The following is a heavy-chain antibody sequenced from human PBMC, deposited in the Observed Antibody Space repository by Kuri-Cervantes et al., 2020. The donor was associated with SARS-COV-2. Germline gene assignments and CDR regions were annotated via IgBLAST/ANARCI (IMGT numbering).Heavy chain of an antibody. J-gene: IGHJ4*02. CDR1: GFTFSSYW. CDR3: ARELITGTPFDY. CDR2: MKQDGSEK. V-gene: IGHV3-7*01. D-gene: IGHD1-7*01. Sequence: GGSLRLSCAASGFTFSSYWMSWVRQAPGKGLECVANMKQDGSEKYYADSVKGRFTISRDNSKNTLYLQMNSLRAEDTAVYYCARELITGTPFDYWGQGTLVTVSS.